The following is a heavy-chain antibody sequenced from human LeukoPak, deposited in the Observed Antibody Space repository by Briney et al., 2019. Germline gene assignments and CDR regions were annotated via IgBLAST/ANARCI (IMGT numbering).Heavy chain of an antibody. J-gene: IGHJ4*02. Sequence: SETLSLTCIVSGGSISSSKYYWGWIRQSPGKGLEWIGSIYSRGSTYYNPSLKSRVIVSSDMSKNQFSLKLTSVTAADTAVYYCARGVNSGYFDYCGQGTLVTVSS. D-gene: IGHD1-26*01. V-gene: IGHV4-39*07. CDR2: IYSRGST. CDR3: ARGVNSGYFDY. CDR1: GGSISSSKYY.